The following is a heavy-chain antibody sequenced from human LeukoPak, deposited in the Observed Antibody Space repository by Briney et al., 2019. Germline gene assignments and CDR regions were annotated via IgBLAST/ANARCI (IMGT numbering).Heavy chain of an antibody. Sequence: GRPLRLSCAASGFTFDDYAMHWVRQAPGKGLEWASGISWNSGSIGYADSVKGRFTISRDNAKNSLYLQMNSLRAEDTALYYCAKDNRGEDYYYGMDVWGQGTTVTVSS. V-gene: IGHV3-9*01. J-gene: IGHJ6*02. CDR1: GFTFDDYA. CDR3: AKDNRGEDYYYGMDV. D-gene: IGHD3-10*01. CDR2: ISWNSGSI.